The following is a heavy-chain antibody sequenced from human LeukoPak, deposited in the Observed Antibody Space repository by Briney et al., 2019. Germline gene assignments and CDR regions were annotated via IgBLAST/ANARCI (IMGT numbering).Heavy chain of an antibody. J-gene: IGHJ6*03. CDR2: ISSSGSTI. V-gene: IGHV3-48*03. D-gene: IGHD5-18*01. CDR1: GFTFSSYE. CDR3: AKDPRRGYSYGHAKRTYMGV. Sequence: PGGSLRLSCAASGFTFSSYEMNWVRQAPGKGLEWVSYISSSGSTIYYADSVKGRFTISRDNAKNSLYLQMNSLRAEDTAVYYCAKDPRRGYSYGHAKRTYMGVWGKGTTVTVSS.